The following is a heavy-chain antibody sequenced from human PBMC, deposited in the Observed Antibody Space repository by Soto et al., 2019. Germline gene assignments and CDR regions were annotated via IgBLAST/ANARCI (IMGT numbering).Heavy chain of an antibody. V-gene: IGHV3-33*01. D-gene: IGHD6-13*01. CDR2: IWYDGSNK. Sequence: PGGSMRLSCAACGFTFSSYDMHWVRQASDKGLEWVAVIWYDGSNKYYADSVKGRFTNSRDNSKNTLYLQRISLRAEDTAVYYCARDPRAAGDSFVVYWGQGTLVTVSS. J-gene: IGHJ4*02. CDR1: GFTFSSYD. CDR3: ARDPRAAGDSFVVY.